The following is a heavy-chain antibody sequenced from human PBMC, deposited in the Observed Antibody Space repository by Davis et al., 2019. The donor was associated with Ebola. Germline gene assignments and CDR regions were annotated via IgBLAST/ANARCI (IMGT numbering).Heavy chain of an antibody. CDR2: IPHVGSEK. D-gene: IGHD3-16*01. V-gene: IGHV3-7*01. CDR3: ARDWAGLDV. CDR1: GFTFSTYY. Sequence: GSLRLSCAASGFTFSTYYITWVRQAPGKGLEWVATIPHVGSEKYYVDSVKGRFTSSRDNAKNSVYLQMNSLRVEDTAVYYCARDWAGLDVWGRGTTVTVSS. J-gene: IGHJ6*04.